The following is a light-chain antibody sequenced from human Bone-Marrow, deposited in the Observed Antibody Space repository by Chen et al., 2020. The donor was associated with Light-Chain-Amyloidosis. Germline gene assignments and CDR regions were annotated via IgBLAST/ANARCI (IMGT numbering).Light chain of an antibody. CDR2: DVS. J-gene: IGLJ3*02. Sequence: QSALTQPASVSGSPGQSITFSCTGTSSDGGGYNYVSWYQQHPGKAPKLIIYDVSDRPSGVSDRFSGSKSGNTASLTISGLQAEDEADYYCASYTSAATWVFGGGTKLTVL. CDR3: ASYTSAATWV. V-gene: IGLV2-14*03. CDR1: SSDGGGYNY.